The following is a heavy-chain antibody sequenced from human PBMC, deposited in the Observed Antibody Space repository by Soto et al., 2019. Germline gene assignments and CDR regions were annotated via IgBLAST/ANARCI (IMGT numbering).Heavy chain of an antibody. J-gene: IGHJ6*03. CDR2: ISGSGGRT. Sequence: GGSLRLSCAASGFTFSNYALRWVRQAPGKGLAWVSAISGSGGRTYYADSMRGRFTISRDNSKNTLYLQMNSLRPDDTALYYCAKAPAGPIYYYYMDVWGKGTTVTVSS. CDR3: AKAPAGPIYYYYMDV. CDR1: GFTFSNYA. V-gene: IGHV3-23*01.